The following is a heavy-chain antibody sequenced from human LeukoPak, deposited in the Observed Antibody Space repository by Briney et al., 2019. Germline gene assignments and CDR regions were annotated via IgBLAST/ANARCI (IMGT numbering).Heavy chain of an antibody. Sequence: GGSLILSCAASGFTFSSYEMNWVRQAPGKGLEWVSYISSSGSTIYYADSVKGRFTISRDNAKNSLYLQMNSLRAEDTAVYYCALRGYSYGLFDYWGQGTLVTVSS. D-gene: IGHD5-18*01. J-gene: IGHJ4*02. CDR2: ISSSGSTI. V-gene: IGHV3-48*03. CDR3: ALRGYSYGLFDY. CDR1: GFTFSSYE.